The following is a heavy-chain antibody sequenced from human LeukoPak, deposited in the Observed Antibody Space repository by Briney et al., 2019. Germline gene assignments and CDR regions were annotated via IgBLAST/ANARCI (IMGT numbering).Heavy chain of an antibody. Sequence: SETLSLTCTVSGGSISSGGYYWSWIRQHPGKGLEWIGYIYYSGSTYYNPSLKSRVTISADTSKNQISLKLSSVTAADTAVYYCARGHYYDSSGYHGALDDWGQGTLVTVSS. CDR3: ARGHYYDSSGYHGALDD. V-gene: IGHV4-31*03. CDR1: GGSISSGGYY. J-gene: IGHJ4*02. D-gene: IGHD3-22*01. CDR2: IYYSGST.